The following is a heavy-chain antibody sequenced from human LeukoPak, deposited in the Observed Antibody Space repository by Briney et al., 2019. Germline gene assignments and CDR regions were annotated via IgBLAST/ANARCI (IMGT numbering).Heavy chain of an antibody. Sequence: SVKVSCKASGGTFSSYAISWVRQAPGQGLEWMGGIIPIFGTANYAQKFQGRVTITADESTSTAYMELSSLRSEDTAVYYCAYGDLYYYYYYMDVWGKGTTVTVSS. D-gene: IGHD4-17*01. CDR2: IIPIFGTA. CDR1: GGTFSSYA. CDR3: AYGDLYYYYYYMDV. V-gene: IGHV1-69*01. J-gene: IGHJ6*03.